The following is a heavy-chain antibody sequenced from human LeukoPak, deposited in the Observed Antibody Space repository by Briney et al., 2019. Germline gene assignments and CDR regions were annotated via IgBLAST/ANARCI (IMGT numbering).Heavy chain of an antibody. CDR2: ISAYNGNT. Sequence: ASVTVSCTASGYTFTSYGISWVRQAPGQGLEWMGWISAYNGNTNYSQKLQGRVTMTTDTSTSTAYMELRSLRSDDTAVYYCARSSGWSIRDYFDYWGQGTLVTVSS. J-gene: IGHJ4*02. V-gene: IGHV1-18*04. CDR1: GYTFTSYG. CDR3: ARSSGWSIRDYFDY. D-gene: IGHD6-19*01.